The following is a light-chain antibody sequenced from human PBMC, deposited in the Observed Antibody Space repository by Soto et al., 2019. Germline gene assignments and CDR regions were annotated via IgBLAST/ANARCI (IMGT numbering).Light chain of an antibody. J-gene: IGLJ1*01. CDR3: SSYAGSSNV. CDR2: EVD. Sequence: QSVLTQPPSASGSPGQSVTISCTGTSSDVGRNHYVSWYQFLPGKVPKVMIYEVDKRPSGVPDRFSGSRSGNTASLTVSGLQPEDEGDYYCSSYAGSSNVFGTGTKLTVL. V-gene: IGLV2-8*01. CDR1: SSDVGRNHY.